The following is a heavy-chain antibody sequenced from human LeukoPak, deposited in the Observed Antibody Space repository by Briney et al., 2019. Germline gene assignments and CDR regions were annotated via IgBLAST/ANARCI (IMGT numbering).Heavy chain of an antibody. V-gene: IGHV4-59*01. CDR1: GGSISSYY. CDR2: IYYSGST. Sequence: ASETLSLTCTVSGGSISSYYWSWIPQPPGKGLEWIGYIYYSGSTNYNPSLKSRVTISVDTSKNQFSLKLSSVTAADTAVYYCASLFGRPGAFDIWGQGTMVTVSS. J-gene: IGHJ3*02. D-gene: IGHD3/OR15-3a*01. CDR3: ASLFGRPGAFDI.